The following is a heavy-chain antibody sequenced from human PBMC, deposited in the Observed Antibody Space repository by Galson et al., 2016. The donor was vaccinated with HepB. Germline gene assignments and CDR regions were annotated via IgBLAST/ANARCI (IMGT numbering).Heavy chain of an antibody. CDR3: AKDQSRKSYYYDSSGLFDY. D-gene: IGHD3-22*01. V-gene: IGHV3-23*01. J-gene: IGHJ4*02. Sequence: GLEWVSAISGSGGSTYYADSVKGRFTISRDNSKNTLYLQMNSLRAEDTAVYYCAKDQSRKSYYYDSSGLFDYWGQGTLVTVSS. CDR2: ISGSGGST.